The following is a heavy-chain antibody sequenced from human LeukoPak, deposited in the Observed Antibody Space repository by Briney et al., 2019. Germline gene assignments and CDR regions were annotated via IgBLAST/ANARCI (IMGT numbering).Heavy chain of an antibody. D-gene: IGHD2-15*01. CDR3: ARGDIVVGDWFDP. V-gene: IGHV1-2*02. J-gene: IGHJ5*02. CDR2: INPNSGGT. Sequence: ASVKVPCKASGYTFTGYYMHWVRQAPGQGLEWMGWINPNSGGTNYAQKFQGRVTMTRDTSISTAYMELSRLRSDDTAVYYCARGDIVVGDWFDPWGQGTLVTVSS. CDR1: GYTFTGYY.